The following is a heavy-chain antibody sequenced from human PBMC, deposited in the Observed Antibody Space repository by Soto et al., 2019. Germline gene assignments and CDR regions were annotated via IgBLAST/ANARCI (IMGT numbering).Heavy chain of an antibody. Sequence: SETLSLTCTVSGGSISSSSYYWGWIRQPPGKGLEWIGSIYYSGSTYYNPSLKSRVTISVDTSKNQFSLKLSSVTAADTAVYYCARHIYDYVWGSYPRFDYWGQGTLVTVSS. CDR1: GGSISSSSYY. J-gene: IGHJ4*02. CDR2: IYYSGST. CDR3: ARHIYDYVWGSYPRFDY. V-gene: IGHV4-39*01. D-gene: IGHD3-16*01.